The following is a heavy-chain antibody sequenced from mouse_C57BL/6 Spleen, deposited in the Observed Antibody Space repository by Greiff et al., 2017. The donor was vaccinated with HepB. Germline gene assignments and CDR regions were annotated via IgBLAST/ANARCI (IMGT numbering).Heavy chain of an antibody. Sequence: QVHVKQPGAELVKPGASVKLSCKASGYTFTSYWMDWVKQRPGQGLEWIGMIHPNSGSTDYNEKFKSKATLTVDKSSSTAYMQLSSLTSEDSAVYYCAARLDYWGQGTTLTVSS. CDR1: GYTFTSYW. J-gene: IGHJ2*01. V-gene: IGHV1-64*01. CDR2: IHPNSGST. D-gene: IGHD2-4*01. CDR3: AARLDY.